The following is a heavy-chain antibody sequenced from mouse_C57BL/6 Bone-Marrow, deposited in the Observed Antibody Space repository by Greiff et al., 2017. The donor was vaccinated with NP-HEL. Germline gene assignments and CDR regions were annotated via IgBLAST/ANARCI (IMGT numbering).Heavy chain of an antibody. J-gene: IGHJ4*01. V-gene: IGHV1-19*01. D-gene: IGHD2-4*01. CDR2: INPYNGGT. CDR3: ARGDYAPNYAMDY. Sequence: EVQLQQSGPVLVKPGASVKMSCKASGYTFTDYYMNWVKQSHGKSLEWIGVINPYNGGTSYNQKFKGKATLTVDKSSSTAYMELNSLTSEDSAVYYCARGDYAPNYAMDYWGQGTSVTVSS. CDR1: GYTFTDYY.